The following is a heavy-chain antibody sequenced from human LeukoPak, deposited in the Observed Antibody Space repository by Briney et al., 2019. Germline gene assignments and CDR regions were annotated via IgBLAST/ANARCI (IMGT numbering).Heavy chain of an antibody. Sequence: GGSLRLSCAASGFTFSSYWMSWVRQAPGKGLKWVANINQGGSEKYYVDSVKGRFTISRDHAKNSLYLQMNSLRAEDTAVYYCARVGYSGSYYYDYWGQGTLVTVSS. CDR1: GFTFSSYW. CDR2: INQGGSEK. D-gene: IGHD1-26*01. J-gene: IGHJ4*02. CDR3: ARVGYSGSYYYDY. V-gene: IGHV3-7*01.